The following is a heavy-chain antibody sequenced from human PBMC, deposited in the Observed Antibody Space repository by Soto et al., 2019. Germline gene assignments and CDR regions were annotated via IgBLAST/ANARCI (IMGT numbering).Heavy chain of an antibody. CDR3: AKDNLAMDIYYYYMDV. CDR2: ISYDGSNK. D-gene: IGHD2-2*03. J-gene: IGHJ6*03. CDR1: GFTFSSYG. Sequence: GGSLRLSCAASGFTFSSYGMHWVRQAPGKWLEWVAVISYDGSNKYYADSVKGRFTISRDNSKNTLYLQMNSLRAEDTAVYYCAKDNLAMDIYYYYMDVWGKGTTVTVSS. V-gene: IGHV3-30*18.